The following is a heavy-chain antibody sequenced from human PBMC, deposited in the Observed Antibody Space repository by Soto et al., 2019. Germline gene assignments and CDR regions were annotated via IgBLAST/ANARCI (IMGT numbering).Heavy chain of an antibody. CDR1: GYPFTNSG. D-gene: IGHD2-15*01. Sequence: QAQLVQSGAELKKPGASVKVSCKASGYPFTNSGISWVRQAPGQGLEWMGWISAYNGNPNYAQNLKGRVSMTTDTSTSSAYVELMSPRSDVTAGYCCATAANFGSEAFDSWGRGTLVNDYS. CDR2: ISAYNGNP. J-gene: IGHJ3*02. V-gene: IGHV1-18*01. CDR3: ATAANFGSEAFDS.